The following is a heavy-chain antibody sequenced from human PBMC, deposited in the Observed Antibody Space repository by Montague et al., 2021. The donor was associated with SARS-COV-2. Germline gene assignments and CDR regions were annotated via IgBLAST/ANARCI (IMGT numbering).Heavy chain of an antibody. V-gene: IGHV3-48*03. Sequence: SLRLSCAASGFTFSSYAMNWVRQAPGKGLEWVSSISSSGSTIYYADSVKGRFTISRDNAKNSLYLQMNSLRVEDTAVYYCARVSSSWYMNPSYYFDYWGQGTLVTVSS. J-gene: IGHJ4*02. CDR1: GFTFSSYA. CDR3: ARVSSSWYMNPSYYFDY. CDR2: ISSSGSTI. D-gene: IGHD6-13*01.